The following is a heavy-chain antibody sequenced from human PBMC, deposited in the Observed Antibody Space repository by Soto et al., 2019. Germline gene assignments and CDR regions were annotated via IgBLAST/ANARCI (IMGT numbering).Heavy chain of an antibody. CDR3: TTDLFFGVAGDI. V-gene: IGHV3-15*01. CDR1: GFTFSNAW. CDR2: IKSKTDGGTT. J-gene: IGHJ3*02. D-gene: IGHD3-3*01. Sequence: GGSLRLSCAASGFTFSNAWMSWVRQAPGKGLEWVGRIKSKTDGGTTDYAAPVKGRFTISRDDSKNTLYLQMNSLKTEDTAVYYCTTDLFFGVAGDIWGQGTMVTVSS.